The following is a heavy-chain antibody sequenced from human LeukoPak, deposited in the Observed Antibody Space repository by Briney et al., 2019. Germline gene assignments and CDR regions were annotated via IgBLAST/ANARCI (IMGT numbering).Heavy chain of an antibody. Sequence: TGGSLRLSCAASGFTFDDYAMHWVRQAPGKGLEWVSGISWNSGSIGYADSVKGRFTISRDNAKNSLYLQMNSLRAEDMAVYYCARGGRRDYFDGRGNEITRGNWFDPWGQGTLVTVSS. CDR3: ARGGRRDYFDGRGNEITRGNWFDP. V-gene: IGHV3-9*03. CDR1: GFTFDDYA. J-gene: IGHJ5*02. D-gene: IGHD3-22*01. CDR2: ISWNSGSI.